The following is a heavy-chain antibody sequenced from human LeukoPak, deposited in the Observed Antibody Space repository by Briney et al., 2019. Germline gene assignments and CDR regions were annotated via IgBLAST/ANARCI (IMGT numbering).Heavy chain of an antibody. V-gene: IGHV3-11*01. CDR2: ISRSGSTL. CDR1: GFTFSDYY. CDR3: AREVVVVPGYYYYGLDV. D-gene: IGHD2-2*01. J-gene: IGHJ6*02. Sequence: GGSLRLSCVASGFTFSDYYMTWIRQAPGKGLEYVSHISRSGSTLYYGDSVTGRFTISRDNAKNSLYLQMNSLRVEDTAVYYCAREVVVVPGYYYYGLDVWGQGTTVTVSS.